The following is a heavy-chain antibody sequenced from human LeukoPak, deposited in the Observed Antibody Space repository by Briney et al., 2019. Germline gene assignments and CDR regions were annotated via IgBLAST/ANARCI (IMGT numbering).Heavy chain of an antibody. J-gene: IGHJ3*02. CDR3: ASAYGGNSDQDAFDI. CDR2: IYHSGST. CDR1: GGSFSGYY. Sequence: PSETLSLTCAVYGGSFYGGSFSGYYWNWIRQPPEKGLEWIGEIYHSGSTNYNPSLKSRVTISVDKSKNQFSLKLSSVTAADTAVYYCASAYGGNSDQDAFDIWGQGTMVTVSS. D-gene: IGHD4-23*01. V-gene: IGHV4-34*01.